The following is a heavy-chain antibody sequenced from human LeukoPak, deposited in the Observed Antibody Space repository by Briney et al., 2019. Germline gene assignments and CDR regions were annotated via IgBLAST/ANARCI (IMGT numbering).Heavy chain of an antibody. Sequence: GGSLRLSCAASGFTFSSYAMSWVRQAPGKGLEWVAFIRYDGSNKYYADSVKGRFTISRDNSKNTLYLQMNSLRAEDTAVYYCAKQTDHYYDSSGYYYMDVWGKGTTVTVSS. CDR3: AKQTDHYYDSSGYYYMDV. V-gene: IGHV3-30*02. D-gene: IGHD3-22*01. J-gene: IGHJ6*03. CDR1: GFTFSSYA. CDR2: IRYDGSNK.